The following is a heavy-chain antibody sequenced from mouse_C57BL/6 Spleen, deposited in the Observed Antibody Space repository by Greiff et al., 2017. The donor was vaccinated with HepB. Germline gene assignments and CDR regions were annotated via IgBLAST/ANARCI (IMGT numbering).Heavy chain of an antibody. CDR1: GFTFSSYT. J-gene: IGHJ4*01. Sequence: DVKLVESGGGLVKPGGSLKLSCAASGFTFSSYTMSWVRQTPEKRLEWVATISGGGGNTYYPDSVKGRFTISRDNAKNTLYLQMSSLRSEDTALYYCARHLGHYYAMDYWGQGTSVTVSS. D-gene: IGHD4-1*01. CDR2: ISGGGGNT. V-gene: IGHV5-9*01. CDR3: ARHLGHYYAMDY.